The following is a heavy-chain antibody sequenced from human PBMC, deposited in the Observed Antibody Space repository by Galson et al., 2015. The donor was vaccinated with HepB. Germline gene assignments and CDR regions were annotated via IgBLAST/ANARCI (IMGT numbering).Heavy chain of an antibody. D-gene: IGHD2-2*01. CDR1: GFTFGDYG. CDR3: SRDLPSCSSSSCYHPYYFDY. CDR2: IRSKAYGGTT. V-gene: IGHV3-49*03. J-gene: IGHJ4*02. Sequence: SLRLSCAGSGFTFGDYGMSWFRQAPGKGLEWVGFIRSKAYGGTTEYAASMKGRLTISRDDSKSIAYLHMYSLKTEDTAVYYCSRDLPSCSSSSCYHPYYFDYWGQGTLVTVSS.